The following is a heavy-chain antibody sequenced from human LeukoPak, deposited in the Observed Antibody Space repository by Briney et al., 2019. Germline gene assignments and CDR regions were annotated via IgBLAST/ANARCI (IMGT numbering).Heavy chain of an antibody. V-gene: IGHV3-53*04. J-gene: IGHJ4*02. CDR3: ARVVNGPADY. CDR2: VYSGGST. CDR1: GFTVSSNY. D-gene: IGHD2-2*01. Sequence: AGGSLRLSCAASGFTVSSNYMSWVRQAPGKGLEWVSVVYSGGSTYYADSVKGRFTISRHNSKNTLYLQMNSLRAEDTAVYYCARVVNGPADYWGQGTLVTVSS.